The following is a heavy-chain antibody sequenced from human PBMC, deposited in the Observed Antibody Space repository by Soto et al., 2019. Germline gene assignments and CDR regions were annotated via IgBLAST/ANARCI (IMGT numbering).Heavy chain of an antibody. CDR2: IWYDGSNK. D-gene: IGHD6-13*01. Sequence: QVQLVESGGGVVQPGRSLRLSCAASGFTFSSYGMHWVRQAPGKGLEWVAVIWYDGSNKYYADSVKGRFTISRDNSKNTLYLQMNRRRAEDTAVYYCARDWYSSSWYYYYGMDVWGQGTTVTVSS. CDR1: GFTFSSYG. J-gene: IGHJ6*02. V-gene: IGHV3-33*01. CDR3: ARDWYSSSWYYYYGMDV.